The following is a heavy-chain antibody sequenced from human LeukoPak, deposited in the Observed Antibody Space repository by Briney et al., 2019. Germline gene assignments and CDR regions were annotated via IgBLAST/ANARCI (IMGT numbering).Heavy chain of an antibody. CDR3: ARHGATITRFDY. CDR1: GVSISSSSYY. CDR2: IYYSGST. J-gene: IGHJ4*02. D-gene: IGHD5-24*01. V-gene: IGHV4-39*01. Sequence: PSETLSLTCTVSGVSISSSSYYWGWIRQPPGKGLEWIGSIYYSGSTYYNPSLKSRVTISVDTSKNQFSLKLSSITAADTAVYYCARHGATITRFDYWGQGTLVTVSS.